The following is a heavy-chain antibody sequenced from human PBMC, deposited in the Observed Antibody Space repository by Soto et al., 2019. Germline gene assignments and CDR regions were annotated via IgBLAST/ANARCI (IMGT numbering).Heavy chain of an antibody. CDR1: AFTFSDYA. CDR2: ISYDGSGT. D-gene: IGHD1-26*01. CDR3: ARDARIGTDWYFDL. Sequence: QVQLVESGGGVVQPGRSLRLSCVGSAFTFSDYAIHWVRQASGKGQDWVAAISYDGSGTYYADSVKGRFTISRDNSKNTLYLQMNSLRVEDTAVYYCARDARIGTDWYFDLWGRGTLVTVSS. J-gene: IGHJ2*01. V-gene: IGHV3-30-3*01.